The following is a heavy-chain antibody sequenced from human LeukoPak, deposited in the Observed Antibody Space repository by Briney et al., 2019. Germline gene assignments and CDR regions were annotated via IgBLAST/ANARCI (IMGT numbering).Heavy chain of an antibody. Sequence: GGSLRLSCAASGFTFSSYSMNWVRQAPGKGLEWVAVISYDGSNKYYADSVKGRFTISRDNSKNTLYLQMNSLRAEDTAVYYCAREGPYDAFDIWGQGTMVTVSS. CDR1: GFTFSSYS. J-gene: IGHJ3*02. CDR2: ISYDGSNK. CDR3: AREGPYDAFDI. V-gene: IGHV3-30*03.